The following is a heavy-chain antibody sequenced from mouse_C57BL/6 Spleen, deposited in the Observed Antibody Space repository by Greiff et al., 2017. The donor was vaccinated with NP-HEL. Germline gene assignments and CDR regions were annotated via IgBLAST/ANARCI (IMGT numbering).Heavy chain of an antibody. CDR1: GYAFTNYL. D-gene: IGHD1-1*01. CDR3: AREGSSYRDYAMDY. J-gene: IGHJ4*01. Sequence: VQLQQSGAELVRPGTSVKVSCKASGYAFTNYLIEWVKQRPGQGLEWIGVINPGSGGTNYNEKFKGKATLTADKSSSTAYMQLSSLTSEDSAVYFCAREGSSYRDYAMDYWGQGTSVTVSS. CDR2: INPGSGGT. V-gene: IGHV1-54*01.